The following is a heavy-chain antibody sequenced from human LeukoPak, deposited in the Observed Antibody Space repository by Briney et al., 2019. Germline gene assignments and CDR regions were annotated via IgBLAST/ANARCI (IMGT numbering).Heavy chain of an antibody. J-gene: IGHJ4*02. CDR3: ARGGPYVWGSYRYFDY. Sequence: PSETLSLTCAVYGGSFSGYYWGWIRQPPGKGLEWIGEINHSGSTNYNPSLKSRVTISVDTSKNQFSLKLSSVTAADTAVYYCARGGPYVWGSYRYFDYWGQGTLVTVSS. D-gene: IGHD3-16*02. V-gene: IGHV4-34*01. CDR2: INHSGST. CDR1: GGSFSGYY.